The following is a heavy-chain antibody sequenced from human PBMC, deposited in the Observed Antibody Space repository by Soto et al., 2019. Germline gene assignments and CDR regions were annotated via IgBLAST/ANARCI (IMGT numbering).Heavy chain of an antibody. V-gene: IGHV3-74*01. CDR1: GFTFSSYW. D-gene: IGHD2-2*01. Sequence: EVQLVESGGGLVQPGGSLRLSCAASGFTFSSYWMHWVRQAPGKGLVWVSRINSDGSSTSYADSVKGRFTISRDNAKNTLYLQMNRLRAEDTAVYYCAREGGYCSSTSCYLYYFDYWGQGTLVTVSS. J-gene: IGHJ4*02. CDR2: INSDGSST. CDR3: AREGGYCSSTSCYLYYFDY.